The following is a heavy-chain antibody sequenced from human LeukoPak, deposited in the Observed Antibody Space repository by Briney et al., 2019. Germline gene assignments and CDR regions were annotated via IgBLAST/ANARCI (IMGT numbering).Heavy chain of an antibody. CDR2: IYYSGST. Sequence: SQTLSLTCTVSGGSISSGDYYWSWIRQPPGKGLEWIGYIYYSGSTYNNPSLKSRVTISVDTSKNQFSLKLSSVTAADTAVYYCARSQKQQLVPGAFDIRGQGTMVTVSS. V-gene: IGHV4-30-4*01. J-gene: IGHJ3*02. CDR1: GGSISSGDYY. CDR3: ARSQKQQLVPGAFDI. D-gene: IGHD6-13*01.